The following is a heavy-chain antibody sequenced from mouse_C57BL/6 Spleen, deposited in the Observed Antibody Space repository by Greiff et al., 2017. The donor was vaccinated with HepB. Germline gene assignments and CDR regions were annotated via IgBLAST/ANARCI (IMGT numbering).Heavy chain of an antibody. Sequence: VQRVESGAELARPGASVKMSCKASGYTFTSYTMHWVKQRPGQGLEWIGYINPSSGYTKYNQKFKDKATLTADKSSSTAYMQLSSLTSEDSAVYYCARSGGYSKEFDYWGQGTTLTVSS. CDR3: ARSGGYSKEFDY. CDR2: INPSSGYT. D-gene: IGHD2-5*01. J-gene: IGHJ2*01. CDR1: GYTFTSYT. V-gene: IGHV1-4*01.